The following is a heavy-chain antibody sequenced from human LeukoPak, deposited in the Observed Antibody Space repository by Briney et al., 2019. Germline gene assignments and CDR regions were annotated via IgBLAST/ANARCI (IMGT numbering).Heavy chain of an antibody. CDR2: INSDGSST. Sequence: GGSLRLSCAASGFTFSSHWMHWVRQAPGKGLVWVSRINSDGSSTSYADSVKGRFTISRDNAKNTLYLQMNSLRVEDTAVYYCAREWSGFGELPDYWGQGTLVTVSS. CDR3: AREWSGFGELPDY. V-gene: IGHV3-74*01. CDR1: GFTFSSHW. D-gene: IGHD3-10*01. J-gene: IGHJ4*02.